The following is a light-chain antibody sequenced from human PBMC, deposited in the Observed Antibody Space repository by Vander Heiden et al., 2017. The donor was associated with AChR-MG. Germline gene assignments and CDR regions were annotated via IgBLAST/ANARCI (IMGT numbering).Light chain of an antibody. CDR1: NIGSKS. J-gene: IGLJ2*01. CDR3: QVWDSVSDPVV. Sequence: SYVLPQPPSASVAPGRTATITCCGNNIGSKSVNWYQQKLGQAPVLVVYDDSDRPSGIPERISGSNSGNTATLTISRVEAGDEGDYYCQVWDSVSDPVVFGGGTKLTVL. V-gene: IGLV3-21*02. CDR2: DDS.